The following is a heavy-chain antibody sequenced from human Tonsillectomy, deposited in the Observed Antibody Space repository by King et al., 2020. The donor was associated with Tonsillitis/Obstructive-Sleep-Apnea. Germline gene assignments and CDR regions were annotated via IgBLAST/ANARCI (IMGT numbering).Heavy chain of an antibody. J-gene: IGHJ5*01. CDR2: ISGSGDLT. D-gene: IGHD6-19*01. CDR1: GFTFNNYA. Sequence: VQLVESGGGLVQPGGSLRLSCGASGFTFNNYAMSWVRQAPGKGLEWVSGISGSGDLTYYADSVKGRFTISRDNSKSTLYLQMNSLRADDTAVYYCAKDLGDSSGWFFNWFDSWGQGTLVTVSS. CDR3: AKDLGDSSGWFFNWFDS. V-gene: IGHV3-23*04.